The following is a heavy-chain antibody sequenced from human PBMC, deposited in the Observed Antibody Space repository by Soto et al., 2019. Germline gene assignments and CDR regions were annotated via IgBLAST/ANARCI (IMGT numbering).Heavy chain of an antibody. CDR2: INPSGGST. V-gene: IGHV1-46*01. D-gene: IGHD5-12*01. J-gene: IGHJ4*02. CDR3: ARVRGWDGYNYNYFDY. CDR1: GYTFTSYY. Sequence: ASVKVSCKASGYTFTSYYMHWVRQAPGQGLEWMGIINPSGGSTSYAQKFQGRVTMTRDTSTSTVYMELSSLRSEDTAVYYCARVRGWDGYNYNYFDYWGQGTLVTVYS.